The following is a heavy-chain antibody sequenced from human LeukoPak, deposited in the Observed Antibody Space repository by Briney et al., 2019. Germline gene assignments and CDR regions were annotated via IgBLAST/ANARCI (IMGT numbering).Heavy chain of an antibody. D-gene: IGHD6-19*01. Sequence: PGVSLRLSCAASGFIVSNSYMSWVRQAPGKGLEWVSVLHTGGRTFYADSVMGRFTISTDNSKNTLFLQMNSLRAEDTAVYYCARDPSGNLYFDYWGQGALVPVSS. CDR3: ARDPSGNLYFDY. J-gene: IGHJ4*02. CDR1: GFIVSNSY. V-gene: IGHV3-53*01. CDR2: LHTGGRT.